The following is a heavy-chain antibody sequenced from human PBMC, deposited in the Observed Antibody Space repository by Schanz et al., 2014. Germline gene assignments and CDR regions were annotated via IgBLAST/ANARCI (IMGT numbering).Heavy chain of an antibody. CDR3: ARGGYSSGWYDRDIAHFDY. V-gene: IGHV1-2*06. Sequence: QVQLVQSGAEVKKPGASVKVSCKTSGYTFSSYGITWVRQAPGQGLEWMGRISPSSGGTNYAQNFQGRVTMTKDTSINTVYMELSTLTSDDTAVYYCARGGYSSGWYDRDIAHFDYWGQGTLVTVSS. CDR2: ISPSSGGT. J-gene: IGHJ4*02. CDR1: GYTFSSYG. D-gene: IGHD6-19*01.